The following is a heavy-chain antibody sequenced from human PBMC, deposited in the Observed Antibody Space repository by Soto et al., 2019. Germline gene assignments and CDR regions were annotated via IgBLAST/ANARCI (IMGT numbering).Heavy chain of an antibody. D-gene: IGHD3-22*01. Sequence: SWNRQPPGKGLEWIGYIYHSGSTYYNPSLKSRVTISVDRSKNQFSLKLSSVTAADTAVYYCARGAPVVNDYWGQGTLVTSPQ. CDR2: IYHSGST. CDR3: ARGAPVVNDY. J-gene: IGHJ4*02. V-gene: IGHV4-30-2*01.